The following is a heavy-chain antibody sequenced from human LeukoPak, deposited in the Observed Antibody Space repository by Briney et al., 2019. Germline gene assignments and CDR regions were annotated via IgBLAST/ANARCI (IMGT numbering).Heavy chain of an antibody. CDR2: IYTSGST. V-gene: IGHV4-4*09. J-gene: IGHJ5*02. CDR1: GGSISSYY. Sequence: SETLSLTCTVSGGSISSYYWSWIRQPPGKGLEWIGYIYTSGSTNYNPSLKSRVTISVDTSKNQFSLKLSSVTAADTAVYYCARRERYSSYTPWGQGTLVTVSS. D-gene: IGHD6-13*01. CDR3: ARRERYSSYTP.